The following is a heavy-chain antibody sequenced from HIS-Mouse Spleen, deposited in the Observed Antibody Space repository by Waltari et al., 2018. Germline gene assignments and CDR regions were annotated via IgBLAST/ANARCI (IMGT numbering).Heavy chain of an antibody. CDR2: IIPSLGTA. Sequence: QVQLVQSGAEVKKPGSSVKVSCKASGGTFSSYAISWVRQAPGQGLEWMGGIIPSLGTANYAQKFQGRVTITADESTITAYMELSSLRSEDTAVYYCASLRDIRLPFDYWGQGTLVTVSS. CDR1: GGTFSSYA. J-gene: IGHJ4*02. CDR3: ASLRDIRLPFDY. V-gene: IGHV1-69*01. D-gene: IGHD5-12*01.